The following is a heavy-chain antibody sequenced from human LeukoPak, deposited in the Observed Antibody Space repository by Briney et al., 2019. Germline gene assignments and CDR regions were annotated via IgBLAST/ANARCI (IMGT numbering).Heavy chain of an antibody. V-gene: IGHV3-33*06. J-gene: IGHJ4*02. Sequence: PGGSLRLSCAASGFTFSSYGMHWVRQAPGKGLEWVAVIWYDGSNKYYADSVKGRFTISRDNSKNTLYLQMNSLRVEDTAVYYCAKEAAAGYFDYWGQGTLVTVSS. D-gene: IGHD6-13*01. CDR1: GFTFSSYG. CDR2: IWYDGSNK. CDR3: AKEAAAGYFDY.